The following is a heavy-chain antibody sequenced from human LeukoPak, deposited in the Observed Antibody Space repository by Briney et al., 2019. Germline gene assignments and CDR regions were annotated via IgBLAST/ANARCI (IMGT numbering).Heavy chain of an antibody. Sequence: SQTLSLTCTVSGGSISSGGYYWSWIRQHPGKGLEWIGYIYYSGSTYYNPSLKSRVTISVDTSKNQFSLKLSSVTAADTAVYHCARLSHYDSSGYYYSDDAFDIWGQGTMVTVSS. CDR1: GGSISSGGYY. J-gene: IGHJ3*02. CDR3: ARLSHYDSSGYYYSDDAFDI. V-gene: IGHV4-31*03. CDR2: IYYSGST. D-gene: IGHD3-22*01.